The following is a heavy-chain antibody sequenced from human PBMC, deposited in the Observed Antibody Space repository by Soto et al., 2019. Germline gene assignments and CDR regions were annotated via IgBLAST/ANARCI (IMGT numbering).Heavy chain of an antibody. CDR3: ARDFKYCSGGSCYSEPSLYNWFDP. CDR1: GGTFSSYT. Sequence: SVKVSCKASGGTFSSYTISWVRQAPGQGLEWMGRIIPILGIANYAQKFQGRVTITADKSTSTAYMELSSLRSEDTAVYYCARDFKYCSGGSCYSEPSLYNWFDPWGQGTLVTVSS. V-gene: IGHV1-69*04. CDR2: IIPILGIA. D-gene: IGHD2-15*01. J-gene: IGHJ5*02.